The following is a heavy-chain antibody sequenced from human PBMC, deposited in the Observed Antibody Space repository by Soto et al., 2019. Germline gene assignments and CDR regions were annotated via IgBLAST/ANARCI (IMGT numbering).Heavy chain of an antibody. D-gene: IGHD2-15*01. Sequence: PGESLKISWEGSGYNFDKYWIAWVRQMPGRGLEWMGIIYPGKAKTIYSPSFQCLVTISADTSSTTAYLQWDSLRASDTAMYYCASSGSLGYCSVGSCYAGDAFDIWGQGTMVTVSS. CDR2: IYPGKAKT. CDR1: GYNFDKYW. CDR3: ASSGSLGYCSVGSCYAGDAFDI. V-gene: IGHV5-51*01. J-gene: IGHJ3*02.